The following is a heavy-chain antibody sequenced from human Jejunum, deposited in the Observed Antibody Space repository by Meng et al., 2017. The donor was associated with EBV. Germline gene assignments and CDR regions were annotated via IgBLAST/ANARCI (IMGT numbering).Heavy chain of an antibody. D-gene: IGHD3-16*02. V-gene: IGHV1-69*06. J-gene: IGHJ4*02. CDR2: VIPIFGTA. CDR3: ARSFGGVLADSFDY. CDR1: GGTFTNYA. Sequence: QVQLVQSGAGVKKPGSSVKVSCKASGGTFTNYAFSWVRQAPGQGLEWMGGVIPIFGTANYAQKFQGRVTLTADKSTSTAYMQLSSLRSEDTAVYYCARSFGGVLADSFDYWGQGTLVTVSS.